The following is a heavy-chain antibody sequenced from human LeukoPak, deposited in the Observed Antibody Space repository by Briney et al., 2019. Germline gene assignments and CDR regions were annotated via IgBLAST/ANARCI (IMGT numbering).Heavy chain of an antibody. V-gene: IGHV4-39*01. CDR3: ARIAAAVRRYYYYYMDV. Sequence: TSETLSLTCTVSGGSISSSSYYWGWIRQPPGKGLEWIGSIYYSGSTYYNPSLKSRVTISVDTSKNQFSLKLSSVTAADTAVYYCARIAAAVRRYYYYYMDVWGKGTTVTVSS. D-gene: IGHD6-13*01. CDR2: IYYSGST. J-gene: IGHJ6*03. CDR1: GGSISSSSYY.